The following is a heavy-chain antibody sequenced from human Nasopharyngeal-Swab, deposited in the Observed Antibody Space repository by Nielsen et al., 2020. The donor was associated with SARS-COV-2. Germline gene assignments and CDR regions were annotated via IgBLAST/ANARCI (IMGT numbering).Heavy chain of an antibody. CDR3: ARDGRSYYFDP. D-gene: IGHD1-26*01. CDR1: GFTFINYY. J-gene: IGHJ5*02. V-gene: IGHV3-11*04. CDR2: IGSGGEPI. Sequence: GGSLRLYCAASGFTFINYYSNWIRLAPAKRLACLSFIGSGGEPIHYADSVRARFTIARDNARNSVYLEINSLTADDTAVYYCARDGRSYYFDPWGQGTLVTVSS.